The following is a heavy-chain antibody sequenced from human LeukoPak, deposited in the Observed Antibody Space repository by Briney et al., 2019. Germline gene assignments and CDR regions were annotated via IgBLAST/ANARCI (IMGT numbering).Heavy chain of an antibody. V-gene: IGHV1-18*01. J-gene: IGHJ4*02. CDR1: GYTFTSYG. D-gene: IGHD5-12*01. Sequence: ASVKVSCKASGYTFTSYGISWVRQAPGQGLEWMGWISAYNGNTNYAQKLQGRVTMTTNTSTSTAYMELRSLRSDDTAVYCCARDSPHRKDIVATRIDYWGQGTLVTVSS. CDR2: ISAYNGNT. CDR3: ARDSPHRKDIVATRIDY.